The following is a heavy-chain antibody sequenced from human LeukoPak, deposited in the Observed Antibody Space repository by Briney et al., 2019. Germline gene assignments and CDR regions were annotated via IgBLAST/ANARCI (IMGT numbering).Heavy chain of an antibody. V-gene: IGHV1-18*01. Sequence: ASVKVSCKASGYTLTSHYITWVRQAPGQGLEWVGGISAYNGTTNYARKFQGRVTNTIDTSMTTAYMDLSSLTSDDTAIYYCTKGGAMVAPVDFWGQGTLVTVSS. J-gene: IGHJ4*02. CDR2: ISAYNGTT. D-gene: IGHD5-18*01. CDR3: TKGGAMVAPVDF. CDR1: GYTLTSHY.